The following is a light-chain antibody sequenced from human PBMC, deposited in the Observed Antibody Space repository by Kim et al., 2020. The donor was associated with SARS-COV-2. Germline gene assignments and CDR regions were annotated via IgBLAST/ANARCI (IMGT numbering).Light chain of an antibody. CDR3: QQLYTCPRYN. Sequence: ASVGYTVTLACRASQVIKLYLAWYQQKPGKAPILLTYTASTLQSGVPSTFSGSGFGTEFTLTISSLQPEDFATYYCQQLYTCPRYNIGRGTKRVI. V-gene: IGKV1-9*01. CDR1: QVIKLY. J-gene: IGKJ2*01. CDR2: TAS.